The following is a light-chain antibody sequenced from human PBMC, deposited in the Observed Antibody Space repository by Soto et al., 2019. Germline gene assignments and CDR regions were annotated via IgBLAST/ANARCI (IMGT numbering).Light chain of an antibody. CDR2: GAS. V-gene: IGKV1-39*01. J-gene: IGKJ2*01. CDR3: QQSYTTPYT. CDR1: QSITNF. Sequence: DIQMTQSPSSLSASVGDRVTITCRASQSITNFLSWYQRKPGKVPKVLIYGASSLQSGVPSRFSGSGSGTDFTLMISSLQLEDFATYYCQQSYTTPYTFGQGTSLEIK.